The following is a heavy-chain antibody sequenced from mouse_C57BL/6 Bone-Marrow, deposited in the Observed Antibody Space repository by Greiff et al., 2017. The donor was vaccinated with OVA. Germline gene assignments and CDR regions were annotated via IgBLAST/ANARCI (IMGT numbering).Heavy chain of an antibody. V-gene: IGHV7-3*01. CDR3: ARYPYHPYWYFDV. J-gene: IGHJ1*03. CDR2: IRNKANGYTT. D-gene: IGHD2-10*01. Sequence: DVKLVESGGGLVQPGGSLSLSCAASGFTFTDYYMSWVRQPPGKALEWLGFIRNKANGYTTEYSASVKGRFTISRDNSQSILYLQMNALRAEDSATYYCARYPYHPYWYFDVWGTGTTVTVSS. CDR1: GFTFTDYY.